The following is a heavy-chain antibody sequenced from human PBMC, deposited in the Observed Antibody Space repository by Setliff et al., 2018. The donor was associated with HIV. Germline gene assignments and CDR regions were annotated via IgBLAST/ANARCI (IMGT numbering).Heavy chain of an antibody. CDR2: MNANGGHT. Sequence: ASVKVSCKASGYTFTSYDINWVRQATGQGLEWMGWMNANGGHTGYAQKFQGRVTMTRDTSITTAYMELSSLTSEDTAVYYCARGSSFCAGDRERDYWGQGTQVTVSS. CDR1: GYTFTSYD. V-gene: IGHV1-8*02. D-gene: IGHD2-21*02. CDR3: ARGSSFCAGDRERDY. J-gene: IGHJ4*02.